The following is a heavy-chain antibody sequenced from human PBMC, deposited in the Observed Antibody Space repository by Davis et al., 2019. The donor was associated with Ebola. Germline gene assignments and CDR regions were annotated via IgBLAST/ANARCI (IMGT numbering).Heavy chain of an antibody. D-gene: IGHD2-2*01. V-gene: IGHV4-4*07. J-gene: IGHJ3*02. Sequence: PSETLSLTCTVSGGSISSYYWSWIRQPAGKGLEWIGRIYTSGSTNYNPSLKSRVTMSVDTSKNQFSLKLSSVTAADTAVYYCARQYQLQGTDAFDIWGQGTMVTVSS. CDR3: ARQYQLQGTDAFDI. CDR1: GGSISSYY. CDR2: IYTSGST.